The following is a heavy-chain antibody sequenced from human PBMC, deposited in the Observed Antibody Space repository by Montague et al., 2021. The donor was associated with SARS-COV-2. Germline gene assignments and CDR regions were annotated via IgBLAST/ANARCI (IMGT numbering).Heavy chain of an antibody. CDR1: GGSISDSNFH. V-gene: IGHV4-39*07. CDR3: ARLRGGTPGEH. J-gene: IGHJ1*01. CDR2: VYYSGAT. Sequence: SETLSLTCTVSGGSISDSNFHWGWIRQPPGKGLEWIVSVYYSGATYYNPTLKSRVTTSMDTSKNQFSLKLTSAIAADTAVYYCARLRGGTPGEHWGQGALVTVSS.